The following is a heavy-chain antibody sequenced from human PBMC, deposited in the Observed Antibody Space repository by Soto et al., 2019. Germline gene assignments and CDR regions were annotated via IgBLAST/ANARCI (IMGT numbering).Heavy chain of an antibody. CDR2: INPSGGST. CDR1: GYTFTSYY. CDR3: ARGRGGGEYEFFHYHGMDV. V-gene: IGHV1-46*01. Sequence: ASVKVSCKASGYTFTSYYMHWVRQAPGQGLEWMGIINPSGGSTSYAQKFQGRVTMTRDTSTSTVYMELSSLRSEDTAVYYCARGRGGGEYEFFHYHGMDVWGQGTTVTVSS. J-gene: IGHJ6*02. D-gene: IGHD2-21*01.